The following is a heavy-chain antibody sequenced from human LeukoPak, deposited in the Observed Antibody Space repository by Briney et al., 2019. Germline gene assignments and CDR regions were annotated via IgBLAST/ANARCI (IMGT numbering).Heavy chain of an antibody. V-gene: IGHV3-23*01. CDR3: ARGLLGGGRPADF. CDR2: ITSRGNTT. Sequence: GGCLRLSCVASGVRFGAFAMNWVCQAPGGGVEWVSSITSRGNTTNYADSVKGRFTISRDNSKNTLFLQMDSLRDEDTAIYYCARGLLGGGRPADFWGQGTLVTVSS. D-gene: IGHD3-16*01. CDR1: GVRFGAFA. J-gene: IGHJ4*02.